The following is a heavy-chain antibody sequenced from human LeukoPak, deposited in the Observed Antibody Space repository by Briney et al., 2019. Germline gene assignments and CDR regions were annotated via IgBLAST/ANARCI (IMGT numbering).Heavy chain of an antibody. V-gene: IGHV3-15*01. Sequence: PGGSLRLSCAASGFTFSNAWMSWVRQAPRTGPEPVRRLKSKTDGGTTDYAAPVKGRFTISRDDSKNTLYLQMNSLKTEDTAVYYCTTDYYYGSGSSDAFDIWGQGTMVTVSS. D-gene: IGHD3-10*01. J-gene: IGHJ3*02. CDR2: LKSKTDGGTT. CDR3: TTDYYYGSGSSDAFDI. CDR1: GFTFSNAW.